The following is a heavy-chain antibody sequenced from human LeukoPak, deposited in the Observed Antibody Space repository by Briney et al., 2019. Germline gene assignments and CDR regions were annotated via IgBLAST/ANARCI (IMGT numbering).Heavy chain of an antibody. Sequence: ASVKVSCKASGGTFSSYAISWVRQAPGQGLEWMGGIIPIFGTANYAQKFQGRVTITADESTSTAYMELSSLRSEDTAVYYCARGSRDGYNLDYWGQGTLVTVSS. V-gene: IGHV1-69*13. J-gene: IGHJ4*02. CDR3: ARGSRDGYNLDY. CDR1: GGTFSSYA. D-gene: IGHD5-24*01. CDR2: IIPIFGTA.